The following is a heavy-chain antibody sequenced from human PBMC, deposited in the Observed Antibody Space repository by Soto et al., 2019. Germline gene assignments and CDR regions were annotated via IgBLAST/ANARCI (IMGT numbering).Heavy chain of an antibody. CDR3: ARADSREEANWFDP. CDR1: GGSISSGGYY. CDR2: IYYSGST. D-gene: IGHD1-26*01. Sequence: PSETLSLTCTVSGGSISSGGYYWSWIRQHPGKGLEWIGYIYYSGSTYYNPSLKSRVTISVDTSKNQFSLKLSSVTAADTAVYYCARADSREEANWFDPWGQGTLVTVSS. J-gene: IGHJ5*02. V-gene: IGHV4-31*03.